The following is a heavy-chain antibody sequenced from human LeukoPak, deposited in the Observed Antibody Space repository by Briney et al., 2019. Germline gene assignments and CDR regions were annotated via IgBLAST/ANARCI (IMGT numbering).Heavy chain of an antibody. CDR1: GGTFSSYA. D-gene: IGHD5-12*01. CDR3: ESYGIVWYSGNESIRFDY. J-gene: IGHJ4*02. V-gene: IGHV1-69*01. CDR2: IIPVFGTA. Sequence: SVKVSCKASGGTFSSYAISWVRQAPGQGLEWMGGIIPVFGTANYAQKFQGRVTITADESTSTAYMELSSLRSEDTAVYSCESYGIVWYSGNESIRFDYWGQGTLVSVSS.